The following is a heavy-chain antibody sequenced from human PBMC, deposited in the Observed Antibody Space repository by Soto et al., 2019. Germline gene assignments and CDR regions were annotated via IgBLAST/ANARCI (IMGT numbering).Heavy chain of an antibody. CDR1: GFSFRNYV. V-gene: IGHV3-23*01. CDR3: AKGSASARPYYFDY. J-gene: IGHJ4*02. CDR2: ISGGEGT. Sequence: EVQLLESGGGLVQPGGSLRLSCAASGFSFRNYVMSWVRQAPGKGLEWFSAISGGEGTYYADSVKCRFTISRDNSKNTLYLQMNSLRAEDMAIYYCAKGSASARPYYFDYWGQGTLVTVSS. D-gene: IGHD6-6*01.